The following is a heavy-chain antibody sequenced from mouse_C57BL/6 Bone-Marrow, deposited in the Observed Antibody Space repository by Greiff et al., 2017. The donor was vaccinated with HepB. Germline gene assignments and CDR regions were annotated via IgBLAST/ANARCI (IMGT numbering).Heavy chain of an antibody. J-gene: IGHJ1*03. Sequence: VQLQQSGPELVKPGASVKMSCKASGYTFTDYNMHWVKQSHGKSLEWIGYINPNNGGTSYNQKFKGKATLTVNKSSSTAYMELRSLTSEDSAVYYCAREPPLITTVGDGYFDVWGTGTTVTVSS. CDR2: INPNNGGT. V-gene: IGHV1-22*01. CDR3: AREPPLITTVGDGYFDV. D-gene: IGHD1-1*01. CDR1: GYTFTDYN.